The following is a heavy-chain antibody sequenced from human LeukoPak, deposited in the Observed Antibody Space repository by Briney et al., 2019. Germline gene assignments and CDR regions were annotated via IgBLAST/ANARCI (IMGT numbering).Heavy chain of an antibody. CDR1: GGSISSYY. V-gene: IGHV4-59*01. D-gene: IGHD6-13*01. CDR2: IYYSGST. J-gene: IGHJ4*02. CDR3: ARGAHSSSWFFDY. Sequence: PSETLSLTCTVSGGSISSYYWSWFRQPPGKGLEWIGYIYYSGSTNYNPSLKSRVTISVDTSKSQFSLQLSSVTAADTAVYYCARGAHSSSWFFDYWGQGTLVTVSS.